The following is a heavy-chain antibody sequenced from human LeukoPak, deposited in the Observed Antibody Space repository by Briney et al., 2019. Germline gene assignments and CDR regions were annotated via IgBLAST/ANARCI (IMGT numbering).Heavy chain of an antibody. Sequence: AXXKVSCKASGYTFTSYGISWVRQAPGQGLEWMGWISAHNGDTNYAQKFQGRVSMTTATSTSTGYMELRSLTSDDTAVYYCARDLKRTVGATTASDYWGQGTLVTVSS. CDR3: ARDLKRTVGATTASDY. V-gene: IGHV1-18*01. CDR2: ISAHNGDT. CDR1: GYTFTSYG. J-gene: IGHJ4*02. D-gene: IGHD1-26*01.